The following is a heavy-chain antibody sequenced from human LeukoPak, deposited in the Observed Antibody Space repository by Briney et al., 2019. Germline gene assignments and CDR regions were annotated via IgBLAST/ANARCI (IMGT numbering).Heavy chain of an antibody. CDR2: IRYDGSNK. Sequence: GGSLRPSCAAPGFTFSSYGMHWVRQAPGKGLEWVAFIRYDGSNKYYADSVKGRFTISRDNSKNTLYLQMNSLRAEDTAVYYCAKVSPARRRGAFDIWGQGTMVTVSS. J-gene: IGHJ3*02. D-gene: IGHD6-6*01. V-gene: IGHV3-30*02. CDR1: GFTFSSYG. CDR3: AKVSPARRRGAFDI.